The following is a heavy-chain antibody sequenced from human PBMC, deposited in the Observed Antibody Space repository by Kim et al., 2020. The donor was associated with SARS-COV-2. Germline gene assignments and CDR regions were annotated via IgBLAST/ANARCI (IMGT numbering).Heavy chain of an antibody. Sequence: SFQGHVTISADKSISTAYLQWSSLKASDTAMYYCARLKGYGSGSADAFDIWGQGTMVTVSS. J-gene: IGHJ3*02. D-gene: IGHD3-10*01. CDR3: ARLKGYGSGSADAFDI. V-gene: IGHV5-10-1*01.